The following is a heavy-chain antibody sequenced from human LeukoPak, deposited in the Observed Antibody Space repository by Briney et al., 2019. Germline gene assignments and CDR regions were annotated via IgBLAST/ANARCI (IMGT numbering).Heavy chain of an antibody. D-gene: IGHD7-27*01. CDR2: IYYSGST. V-gene: IGHV4-59*01. CDR3: ARTRTGIVFDY. CDR1: GGSISSYY. J-gene: IGHJ4*02. Sequence: SETLSLTCTVSGGSISSYYWSWIRQPPGKGLEWIGYIYYSGSTNYNPSLKSRVTVSVDTSKNQFSLKLSSVTAADTAAYYCARTRTGIVFDYWGQGTLVTASS.